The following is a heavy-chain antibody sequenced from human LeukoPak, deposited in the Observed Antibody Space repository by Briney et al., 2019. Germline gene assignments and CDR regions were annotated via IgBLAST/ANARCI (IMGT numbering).Heavy chain of an antibody. CDR3: ATDRDYSSSWDY. V-gene: IGHV1-24*01. CDR1: GYTLTELS. Sequence: ASVKVSCKVSGYTLTELSMHWVRQAPGKGLEWMGGFDPEDGETIYAQKFQGRVTMTEDTSTDTAYMELSSLRSEDTAVYYCATDRDYSSSWDYWGQGTLVTVSS. J-gene: IGHJ4*02. CDR2: FDPEDGET. D-gene: IGHD6-6*01.